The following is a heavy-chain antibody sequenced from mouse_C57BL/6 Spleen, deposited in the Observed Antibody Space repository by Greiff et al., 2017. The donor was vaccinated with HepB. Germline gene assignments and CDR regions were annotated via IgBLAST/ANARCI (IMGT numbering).Heavy chain of an antibody. CDR1: GFTFSDYY. J-gene: IGHJ2*01. V-gene: IGHV5-16*01. CDR3: AREGTGTGFDY. D-gene: IGHD4-1*01. Sequence: EVQLVESEGGLVQPGSSMKLSCTASGFTFSDYYMAWVRQVPEKGLEWVANINYDGSSTYYLDSLKSRFIISRDNAKNILYLQMSSLKSEDTAAYYCAREGTGTGFDYWGQGTTLTVSS. CDR2: INYDGSST.